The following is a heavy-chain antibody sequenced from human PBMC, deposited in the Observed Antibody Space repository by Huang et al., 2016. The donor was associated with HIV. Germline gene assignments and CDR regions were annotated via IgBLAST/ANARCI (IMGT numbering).Heavy chain of an antibody. V-gene: IGHV4-34*02. D-gene: IGHD3-10*01. CDR2: INHNGKI. Sequence: QVQLKQWGAGLLKPSETLSLTCAVYGGAFRGFSWTWIRQFPEKGLEWIGDINHNGKITYNPSLSARVTISTDTSKNHFSLHLTSVTAADTALYYCARGFNYYASDNLGVYYFDSWGLGTLVTVSP. CDR1: GGAFRGFS. J-gene: IGHJ4*02. CDR3: ARGFNYYASDNLGVYYFDS.